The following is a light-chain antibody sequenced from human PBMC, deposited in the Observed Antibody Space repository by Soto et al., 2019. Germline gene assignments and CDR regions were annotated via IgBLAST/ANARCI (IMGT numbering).Light chain of an antibody. CDR1: SSDVGGYNS. CDR2: EVS. Sequence: QSALTQPASVSGSPGQSITISCTGTSSDVGGYNSVSWYQQHPGKAPKLMIYEVSNRPSGLSNRFSGSKSGNTASLTISGLQAEDEADYYCSSYTTSSTLLYVFGTGTKVTVL. CDR3: SSYTTSSTLLYV. V-gene: IGLV2-14*01. J-gene: IGLJ1*01.